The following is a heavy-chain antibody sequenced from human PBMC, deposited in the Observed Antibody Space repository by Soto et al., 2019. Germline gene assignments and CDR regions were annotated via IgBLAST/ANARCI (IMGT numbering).Heavy chain of an antibody. Sequence: GGSLRLSCAASEFTFTTYSMHWVRQAPGKGLEWVTIISNDGSNKFYADSVKGRFTISRDNSKNTLYLQMNSLRAEDTAVYYCARGYSSSRLDYWGQGTLVTVSS. D-gene: IGHD6-13*01. CDR3: ARGYSSSRLDY. CDR2: ISNDGSNK. J-gene: IGHJ4*01. CDR1: EFTFTTYS. V-gene: IGHV3-30-3*01.